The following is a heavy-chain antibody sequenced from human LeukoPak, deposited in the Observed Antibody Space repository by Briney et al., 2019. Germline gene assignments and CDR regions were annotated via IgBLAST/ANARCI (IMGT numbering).Heavy chain of an antibody. Sequence: GASVKVSCKASGYTFTSYGISWVRQAPGQGLEWMGWISAYNGNTNYAQKLQGRVTMTTDTSTSTAYMELRSLRSDDTAVYYCARALLAHYYDSSGYGFDYWGQGTLVTVS. CDR1: GYTFTSYG. CDR2: ISAYNGNT. D-gene: IGHD3-22*01. V-gene: IGHV1-18*01. J-gene: IGHJ4*02. CDR3: ARALLAHYYDSSGYGFDY.